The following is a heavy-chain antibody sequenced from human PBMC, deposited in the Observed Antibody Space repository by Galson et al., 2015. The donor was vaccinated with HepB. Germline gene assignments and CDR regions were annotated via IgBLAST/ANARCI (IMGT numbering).Heavy chain of an antibody. CDR3: AKDTYYDSSGYLAY. J-gene: IGHJ4*02. Sequence: SLRLSCAASGFTFSSYAMSWVRQAPGKGLEWVSAISGSGGSTYYADSVKGRFTISRDNSKNTLYLQMNSLRAEDTAVYYCAKDTYYDSSGYLAYWGQGTLVTVSS. CDR2: ISGSGGST. V-gene: IGHV3-23*01. D-gene: IGHD3-22*01. CDR1: GFTFSSYA.